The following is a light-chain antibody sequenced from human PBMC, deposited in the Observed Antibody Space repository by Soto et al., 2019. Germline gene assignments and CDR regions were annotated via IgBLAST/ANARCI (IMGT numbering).Light chain of an antibody. V-gene: IGKV3-20*01. J-gene: IGKJ1*01. CDR2: AAS. Sequence: EFVLTQSPGTLSLSPRERATLSCRASQSVSSSYLAWYQQRPGQAPRLLIYAASSRATGIPDRFSGSGSGTDFTLTISRLEPEDFAVYYCQKYGSSPWTFGQGTKVEIK. CDR1: QSVSSSY. CDR3: QKYGSSPWT.